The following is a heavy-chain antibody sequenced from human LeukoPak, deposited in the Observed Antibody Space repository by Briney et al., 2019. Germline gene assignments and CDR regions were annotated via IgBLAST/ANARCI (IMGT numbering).Heavy chain of an antibody. CDR2: INPNSGGT. Sequence: ASVKVSCKASGYTFTGYYMHWVRQAPGQGLEWMGWINPNSGGTNYAQKFQGRVTMTRDTSISTAYMELSRLRSDDTAVYYCATDIPGIWMERGGTPLENWGQGTLVTVSS. D-gene: IGHD1-26*01. J-gene: IGHJ4*02. CDR1: GYTFTGYY. V-gene: IGHV1-2*02. CDR3: ATDIPGIWMERGGTPLEN.